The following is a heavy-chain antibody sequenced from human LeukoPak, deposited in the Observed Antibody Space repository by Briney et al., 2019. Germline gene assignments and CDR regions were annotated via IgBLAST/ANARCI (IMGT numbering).Heavy chain of an antibody. CDR2: IKQDGAEK. CDR1: GFRFGDYW. CDR3: ARVGAWDLQRVFEY. V-gene: IGHV3-7*01. D-gene: IGHD1-26*01. J-gene: IGHJ4*02. Sequence: GGSLRLSCAASGFRFGDYWMTWARHIPGKGLEWVANIKQDGAEKHYAESVEGRFIISRDNAKNSLYLEMDSLKVKDTAVYYCARVGAWDLQRVFEYWGQGTLVTVSS.